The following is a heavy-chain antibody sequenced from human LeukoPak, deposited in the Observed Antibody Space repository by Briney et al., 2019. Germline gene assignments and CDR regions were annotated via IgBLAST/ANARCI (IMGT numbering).Heavy chain of an antibody. J-gene: IGHJ4*02. CDR2: LNPNSGGT. CDR1: GYTFTGYS. D-gene: IGHD6-13*01. V-gene: IGHV1-2*02. CDR3: APTHYSSSWYYFDY. Sequence: ASVKVSCKSSGYTFTGYSMHWVRQPPGQGLEWMGWLNPNSGGTNYAQKFQGRVTMTRDTSISTAYMELSRLRSDDTALYYCAPTHYSSSWYYFDYWGQGTLVTVSS.